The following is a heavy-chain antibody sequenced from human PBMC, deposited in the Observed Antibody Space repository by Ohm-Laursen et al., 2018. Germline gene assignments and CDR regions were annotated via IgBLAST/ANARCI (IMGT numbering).Heavy chain of an antibody. CDR1: GFTFDDYA. CDR3: AKAGSIAVAGNVPTLFDP. J-gene: IGHJ5*02. Sequence: SLRLSCAASGFTFDDYAMHWVRQAPGKGLEWVSGISWNSGSIGYADSVKGRFTISRDNAKNSLYLQMNSLRAEDTALYYCAKAGSIAVAGNVPTLFDPWGQGTLVTVSS. V-gene: IGHV3-9*01. D-gene: IGHD6-19*01. CDR2: ISWNSGSI.